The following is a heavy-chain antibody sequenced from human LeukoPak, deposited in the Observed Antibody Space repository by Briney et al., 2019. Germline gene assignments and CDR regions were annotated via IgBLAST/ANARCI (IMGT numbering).Heavy chain of an antibody. CDR1: GGSFSGYY. CDR3: ARDTTGY. V-gene: IGHV4-34*01. Sequence: SETLSLTCAVYGGSFSGYYWSWIRRPPGKGLEWIGEINHSGSTNYNPSLKSRVTISVDTSKNQFSLKLSSVTAADTAVYYCARDTTGYWGQGTLVTVSS. J-gene: IGHJ4*02. CDR2: INHSGST. D-gene: IGHD1-26*01.